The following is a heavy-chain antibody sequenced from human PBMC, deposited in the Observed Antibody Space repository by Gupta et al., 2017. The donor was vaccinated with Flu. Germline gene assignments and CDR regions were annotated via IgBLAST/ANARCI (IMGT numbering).Heavy chain of an antibody. CDR3: AKNTIFGVVIIQDWFDP. CDR2: ISGSGGST. J-gene: IGHJ5*02. Sequence: MSWVRQAPGKGLEWVSAISGSGGSTYYADSVKGRFTISRDNSKNTLYLQMNSLRAEDTAVYYCAKNTIFGVVIIQDWFDPWGQGTLVTVSS. V-gene: IGHV3-23*01. D-gene: IGHD3-3*01.